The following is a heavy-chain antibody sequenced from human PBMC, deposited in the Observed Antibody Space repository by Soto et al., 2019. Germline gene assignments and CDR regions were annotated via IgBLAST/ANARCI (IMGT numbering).Heavy chain of an antibody. J-gene: IGHJ4*02. CDR1: GFSFSNVW. Sequence: EVQLVESGGGLVKPGGSLTLSCAASGFSFSNVWMSWVRQAPGKGLEWVGNIKSKSVGGTTDYTAPVKGRFTISREDSKDTLYLQMNSLKTEDTALYYCTTYSTQAFCDGVPCYSLQTKIHDSWGQGILVTVSS. V-gene: IGHV3-15*01. D-gene: IGHD2-21*01. CDR3: TTYSTQAFCDGVPCYSLQTKIHDS. CDR2: IKSKSVGGTT.